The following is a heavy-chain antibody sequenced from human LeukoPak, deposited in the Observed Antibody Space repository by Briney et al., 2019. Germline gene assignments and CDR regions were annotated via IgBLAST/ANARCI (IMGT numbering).Heavy chain of an antibody. D-gene: IGHD6-13*01. CDR3: AKARYTSSWFYFDY. J-gene: IGHJ4*02. CDR1: GFTFSSYA. Sequence: QPGGSLRLSCAASGFTFSSYAMSWVRQAPGKGLEWVSALSASGSSTYYADSVKGRFTISRDNSKNTLYLQMNTLRAEDTAVYSCAKARYTSSWFYFDYWGQGTLVTVSS. CDR2: LSASGSST. V-gene: IGHV3-23*01.